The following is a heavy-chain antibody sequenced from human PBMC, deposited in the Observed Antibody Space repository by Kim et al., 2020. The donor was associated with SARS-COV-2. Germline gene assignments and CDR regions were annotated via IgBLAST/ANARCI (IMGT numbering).Heavy chain of an antibody. V-gene: IGHV7-4-1*02. Sequence: ASVKVSCKASGYTFTSYAMNWVRQAPGQGLEWMGWINTNTGNPTYAQGFTGRFVFFLDTSVSTAYLQISSLKAEDTAVYYCAREEYGYDILTVYYHYYYYGIDVWRQGTTVTVSS. CDR2: INTNTGNP. J-gene: IGHJ6*02. CDR3: AREEYGYDILTVYYHYYYYGIDV. D-gene: IGHD3-9*01. CDR1: GYTFTSYA.